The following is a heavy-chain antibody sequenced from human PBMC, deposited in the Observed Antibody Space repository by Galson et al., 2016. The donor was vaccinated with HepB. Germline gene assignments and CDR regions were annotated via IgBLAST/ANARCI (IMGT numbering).Heavy chain of an antibody. CDR3: ARAVMLGRGMDV. D-gene: IGHD3-10*01. J-gene: IGHJ6*02. Sequence: CAISGDSVYNNGAAWVWIRQSPSRGVEWLGGTFYRSTWENHYAGSVKNRITISPDTSRNQFSLHLNSVTPEDTAVYYCARAVMLGRGMDVWGQGTTVTVSS. V-gene: IGHV6-1*01. CDR2: TFYRSTWEN. CDR1: GDSVYNNGAA.